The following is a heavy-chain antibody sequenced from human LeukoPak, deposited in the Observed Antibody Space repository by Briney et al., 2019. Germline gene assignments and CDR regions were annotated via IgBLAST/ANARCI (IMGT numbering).Heavy chain of an antibody. J-gene: IGHJ4*02. D-gene: IGHD5-24*01. CDR1: GGAISSYF. CDR2: ISYSGST. V-gene: IGHV4-59*01. Sequence: ASETLSLTCAVYGGAISSYFWTWIRQSPGKGLEWLGYISYSGSTKYHPSVEGRVTMSVDTSKNQFTLRLTSVTAADTAVYYCARCEMRIARSERLWGRGTLVTVSS. CDR3: ARCEMRIARSERL.